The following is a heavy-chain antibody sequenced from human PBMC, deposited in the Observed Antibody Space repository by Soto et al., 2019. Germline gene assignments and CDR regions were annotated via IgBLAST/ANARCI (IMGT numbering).Heavy chain of an antibody. CDR3: AVAVAGIGFEHNCFDP. V-gene: IGHV1-69*13. D-gene: IGHD6-19*01. Sequence: ASVKVSCKASLGTFSSYAISWVRRAPGQRLECVGGIIPIFGTANYAQTFQGRVTITADESTSTAYMELSSLRSEDTAVYFCAVAVAGIGFEHNCFDPWGQGSLVTVPS. J-gene: IGHJ5*02. CDR2: IIPIFGTA. CDR1: LGTFSSYA.